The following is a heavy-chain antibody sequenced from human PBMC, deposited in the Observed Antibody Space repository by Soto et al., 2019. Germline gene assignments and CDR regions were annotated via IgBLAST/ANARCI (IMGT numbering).Heavy chain of an antibody. CDR1: GFTSNDHA. J-gene: IGHJ4*02. V-gene: IGHV3-9*02. Sequence: EMQLVESGGGLVQPGGSLRLSCAASGFTSNDHAMHWIRQVPGKGLEWVSGIYWHGDRIDYADSVKGRFTISRDNAKNSLYLQMNSLRPEDTALYYCVKDQTAGVLDCWGQGTLVTVSS. CDR3: VKDQTAGVLDC. CDR2: IYWHGDRI. D-gene: IGHD2-21*02.